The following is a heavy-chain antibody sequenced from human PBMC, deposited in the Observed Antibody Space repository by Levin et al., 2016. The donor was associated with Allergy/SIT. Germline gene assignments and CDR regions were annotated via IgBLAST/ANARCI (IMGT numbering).Heavy chain of an antibody. CDR3: ASGVLEPIYFDY. Sequence: WIRQPPGKALEWLALIDWDDDKRYSPSLKSRLTITKDTSKNQVVLTMTNMDPVDTATYYCASGVLEPIYFDYWGQGTLVTVSS. J-gene: IGHJ4*02. D-gene: IGHD2-8*01. V-gene: IGHV2-5*02. CDR2: IDWDDDK.